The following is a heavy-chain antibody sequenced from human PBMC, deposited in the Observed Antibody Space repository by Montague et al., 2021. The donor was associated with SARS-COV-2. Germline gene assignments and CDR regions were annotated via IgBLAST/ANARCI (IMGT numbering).Heavy chain of an antibody. D-gene: IGHD4-17*01. CDR1: GDSVWSNTAA. V-gene: IGHV6-1*01. J-gene: IGHJ5*02. CDR2: TNYRSKWTS. CDR3: VRDTGSAQACFDA. Sequence: CAISGDSVWSNTAAWHWIRQSPSGGLEWLGRTNYRSKWTSDYATSVEGRISIDPDTSKNQFFLHLRSVTPEDTGVYYCVRDTGSAQACFDAWGQGTLVTVSS.